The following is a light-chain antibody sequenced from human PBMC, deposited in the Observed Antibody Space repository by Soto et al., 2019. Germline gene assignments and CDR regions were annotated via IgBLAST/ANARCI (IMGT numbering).Light chain of an antibody. CDR1: RNIKSN. J-gene: IGKJ5*01. Sequence: VVLTQSPDPLSVSPGERATLSCRASRNIKSNLAWYQQRPGQAPRLLIYDASTRATGVPARFSGSGSGTEFTLTISSLQSEDFAVYYCQQYNNWPPITFGQGTRLDI. CDR3: QQYNNWPPIT. V-gene: IGKV3-15*01. CDR2: DAS.